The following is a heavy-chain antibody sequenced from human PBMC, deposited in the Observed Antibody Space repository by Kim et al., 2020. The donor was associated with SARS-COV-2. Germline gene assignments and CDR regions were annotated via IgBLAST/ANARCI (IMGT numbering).Heavy chain of an antibody. CDR3: ARGDYYDSSGYYSS. D-gene: IGHD3-22*01. V-gene: IGHV1-46*01. Sequence: KIQGRVTMTRDTSTSTVYMELSSLRSEDTAVYYCARGDYYDSSGYYSSWGQGTLVTVSS. J-gene: IGHJ5*02.